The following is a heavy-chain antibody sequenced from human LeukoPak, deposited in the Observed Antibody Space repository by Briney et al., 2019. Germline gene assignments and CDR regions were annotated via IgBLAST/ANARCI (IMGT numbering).Heavy chain of an antibody. V-gene: IGHV3-30*03. CDR3: AREFGSSGYAPFDY. Sequence: PGRSLRLSCAASGFTLSTYGMHWVRQAPGKGLEWVAVTSYDGNKKYYEDSVKGRFTISRDNSKNTLYLQMNSLRAEDTAVYYCAREFGSSGYAPFDYWGQGTLVTVSS. D-gene: IGHD3-22*01. J-gene: IGHJ4*02. CDR2: TSYDGNKK. CDR1: GFTLSTYG.